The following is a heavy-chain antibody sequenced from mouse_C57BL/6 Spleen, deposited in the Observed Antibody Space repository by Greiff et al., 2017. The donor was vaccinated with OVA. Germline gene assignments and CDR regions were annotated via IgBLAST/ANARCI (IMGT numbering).Heavy chain of an antibody. J-gene: IGHJ2*01. D-gene: IGHD3-3*01. V-gene: IGHV1-69*01. CDR3: ARGHSQYYFDY. Sequence: QVQLQQPGAELVMPGASVKLSCKASGYTFTSYWMHWVKQRPGQGLEWIGEIDPSDSYTNYNQKFKGKSTLTVDKSSSTAYMQLSSLTSEDSAVYYCARGHSQYYFDYWGQGTTLTVSS. CDR1: GYTFTSYW. CDR2: IDPSDSYT.